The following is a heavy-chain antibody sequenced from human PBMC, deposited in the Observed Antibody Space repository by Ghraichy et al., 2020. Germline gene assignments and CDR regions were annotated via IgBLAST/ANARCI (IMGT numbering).Heavy chain of an antibody. CDR2: ISYDGSNK. CDR3: ARDRYSGYFDY. CDR1: GFTFSSYG. Sequence: GGSLRLSCAASGFTFSSYGMHWVRQAPGKGLEWVAVISYDGSNKYYADSVKGRFTISRDNSKNTLYLQMNSLSAEEPAVYYCARDRYSGYFDYWGQGTLVTVSS. J-gene: IGHJ4*02. V-gene: IGHV3-30*03. D-gene: IGHD1-26*01.